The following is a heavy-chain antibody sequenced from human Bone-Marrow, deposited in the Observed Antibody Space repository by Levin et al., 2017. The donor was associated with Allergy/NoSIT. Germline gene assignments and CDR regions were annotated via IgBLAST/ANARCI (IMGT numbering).Heavy chain of an antibody. V-gene: IGHV5-51*01. Sequence: ASVKVSCETSGYNFISYWIGWVRQVPGKGLEWMGIIYPGDSDTTYSPSFQGRVTMSVDKSMATAYLQRTSLKVSDTAVYYCAGKDGNIFPFDYWGQGTLVSVSS. CDR1: GYNFISYW. J-gene: IGHJ4*02. CDR3: AGKDGNIFPFDY. CDR2: IYPGDSDT. D-gene: IGHD3-9*01.